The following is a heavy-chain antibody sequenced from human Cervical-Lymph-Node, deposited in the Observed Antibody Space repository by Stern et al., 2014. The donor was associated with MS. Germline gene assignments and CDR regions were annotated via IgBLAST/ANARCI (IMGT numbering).Heavy chain of an antibody. J-gene: IGHJ4*02. CDR2: ISAYNGNT. CDR3: ARDAALFGRNPLDY. D-gene: IGHD3/OR15-3a*01. Sequence: QVQLGQSGAEAKKPGASVKVSCQASGYTLTSYGISWARQAPGQGLEWLGWISAYNGNTNYAQKLQGRVTMTTDTSTSTAYMELRSLRSDDTAVYYCARDAALFGRNPLDYWGQGTLVTVSS. CDR1: GYTLTSYG. V-gene: IGHV1-18*01.